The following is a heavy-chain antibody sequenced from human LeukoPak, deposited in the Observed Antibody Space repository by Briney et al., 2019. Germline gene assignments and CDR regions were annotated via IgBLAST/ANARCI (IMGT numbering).Heavy chain of an antibody. D-gene: IGHD2-2*01. CDR1: GGSISSYY. V-gene: IGHV4-59*01. J-gene: IGHJ5*02. CDR3: ARLGYCSIPSCYWFDP. CDR2: IYYSGSI. Sequence: SETLSLTCTVSGGSISSYYWSWIRQPPGKGLEWIGYIYYSGSITYNPSLKSRVTISLDTSKNQLSLRLNSVTAADTAVYYCARLGYCSIPSCYWFDPWGQGTLVIVSS.